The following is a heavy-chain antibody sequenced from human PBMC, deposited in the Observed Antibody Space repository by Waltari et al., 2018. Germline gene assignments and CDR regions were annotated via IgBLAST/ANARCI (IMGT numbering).Heavy chain of an antibody. CDR1: GYSISSGYY. CDR3: ARHKVGNYRGFDY. J-gene: IGHJ4*02. Sequence: QVQLQESGPGLVKPSETLSLTCAVSGYSISSGYYWGWICQPPGKGLEYIGYISGSSGSTYYNPSLKSRVTISKDTSKNQFSLKLSSVTAADTAVYYCARHKVGNYRGFDYWGQGVLVTVSS. V-gene: IGHV4-38-2*01. D-gene: IGHD1-7*01. CDR2: ISGSSGST.